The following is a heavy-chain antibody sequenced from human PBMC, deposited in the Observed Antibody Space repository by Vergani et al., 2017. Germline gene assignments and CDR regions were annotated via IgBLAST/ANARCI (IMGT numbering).Heavy chain of an antibody. Sequence: QVQLVESGGGVVQRGVSLRLSCATSGFTLSNYDMQWIRQGPGKGLEFVAFIQFDGSNKYYADSVKGRFTLSRDFSKNTLYLQMNSLRTDDTATYYCAKHFRGWGIDYWGQGTQVIVSS. CDR3: AKHFRGWGIDY. D-gene: IGHD3-16*01. CDR1: GFTLSNYD. V-gene: IGHV3-30*02. CDR2: IQFDGSNK. J-gene: IGHJ4*02.